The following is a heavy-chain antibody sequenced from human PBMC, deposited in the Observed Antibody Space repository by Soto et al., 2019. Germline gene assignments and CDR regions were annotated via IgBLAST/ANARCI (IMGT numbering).Heavy chain of an antibody. CDR2: ISGSGCST. V-gene: IGHV3-23*01. Sequence: GGSLRLSCAASGFTFSSYAMNWVRQAPGKGLEWVSAISGSGCSTYYADSVKGRFTISRDSSKNTLYLQMNSLRAEDTAVYYCAKGNSWSPALVLDIWGQGTMVTVSS. J-gene: IGHJ3*02. CDR1: GFTFSSYA. D-gene: IGHD1-7*01. CDR3: AKGNSWSPALVLDI.